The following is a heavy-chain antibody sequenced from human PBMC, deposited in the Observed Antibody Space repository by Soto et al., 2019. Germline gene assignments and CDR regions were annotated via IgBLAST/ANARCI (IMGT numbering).Heavy chain of an antibody. Sequence: GASVKVSCKASGYTFTGYYMHWVRQAPGQGLEWMGWINPNSGGTNYAQKFQGWVTVTRDTSASTAYMELSSLRSEDTAVYYCARTSGFYFYDYWGQGTLVTVSS. D-gene: IGHD3-3*01. CDR2: INPNSGGT. CDR1: GYTFTGYY. J-gene: IGHJ4*02. V-gene: IGHV1-2*04. CDR3: ARTSGFYFYDY.